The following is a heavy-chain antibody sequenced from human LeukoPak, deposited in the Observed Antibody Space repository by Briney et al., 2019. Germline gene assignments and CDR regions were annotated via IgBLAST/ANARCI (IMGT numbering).Heavy chain of an antibody. Sequence: PGGSLRLSCAASGFTFSSYGMHWVRQAPGRGLEWVAIISYDETKKYYADSVKGRVTISRDNSKNTLYLQMNSLRVEDTAVYYCAKRGLSSSWYLLDYWGQGTLVTVSS. CDR2: ISYDETKK. D-gene: IGHD6-13*01. CDR1: GFTFSSYG. J-gene: IGHJ4*02. CDR3: AKRGLSSSWYLLDY. V-gene: IGHV3-30*18.